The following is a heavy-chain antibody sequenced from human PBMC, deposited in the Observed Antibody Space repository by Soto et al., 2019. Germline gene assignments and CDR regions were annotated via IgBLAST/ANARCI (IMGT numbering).Heavy chain of an antibody. D-gene: IGHD5-18*01. J-gene: IGHJ3*02. CDR3: AHSRGYSYGGRVDAFAI. V-gene: IGHV2-5*01. CDR2: IYWNDHK. Sequence: QITLKEAGPTLVKPTQTLTLTCTFSGFSLSTSGVGVGWIRQTPVKALAWRALIYWNDHKRYSPSLKRRLTITKDTSKNQVVLTMTNMDPVDTATYYCAHSRGYSYGGRVDAFAIWGQGTMVTVSS. CDR1: GFSLSTSGVG.